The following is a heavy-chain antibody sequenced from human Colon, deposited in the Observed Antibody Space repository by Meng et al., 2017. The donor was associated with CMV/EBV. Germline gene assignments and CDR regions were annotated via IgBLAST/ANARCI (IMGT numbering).Heavy chain of an antibody. Sequence: GESLKISCAASVFSLSIYNVKWVRQAPGKGLEWVSVVYSDGTTHYADSVKGRFIISRDDSKNTLYLQMNSLRPEDAALYYCARAGPPGSGNYFGFYAMDVWGQGTTVTVSS. CDR2: VYSDGTT. V-gene: IGHV3-66*02. CDR1: VFSLSIYN. D-gene: IGHD3-10*01. CDR3: ARAGPPGSGNYFGFYAMDV. J-gene: IGHJ6*02.